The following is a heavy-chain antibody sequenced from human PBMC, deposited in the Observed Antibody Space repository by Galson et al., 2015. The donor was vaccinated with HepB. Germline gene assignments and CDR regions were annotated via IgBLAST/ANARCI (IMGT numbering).Heavy chain of an antibody. CDR1: GFTFRSYT. V-gene: IGHV3-23*01. CDR2: ISDTGGST. CDR3: ARDVEMIRGVVFGLYYFYGMDV. Sequence: SLRLSCAASGFTFRSYTLSWVRQAPGKGLEWVSGISDTGGSTYYADSVKGRFTISRDNSKNTLYLQMNSLRAADTAVYYCARDVEMIRGVVFGLYYFYGMDVWGQGTTVPVSS. J-gene: IGHJ6*02. D-gene: IGHD3-10*01.